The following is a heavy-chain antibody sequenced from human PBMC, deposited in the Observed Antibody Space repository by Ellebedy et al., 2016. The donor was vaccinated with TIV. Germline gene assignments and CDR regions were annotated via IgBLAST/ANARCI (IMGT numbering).Heavy chain of an antibody. CDR3: ATSAAGTDYYYYGMDV. Sequence: GESLKISCKGSGYSFTSYWISWVRQMPGKGLEWMGRIDPSDSYTNYSPSFQGHVTISADKSISTAYLQWSSLKASDTAMYYCATSAAGTDYYYYGMDVWGQGTTVTISS. V-gene: IGHV5-10-1*01. CDR1: GYSFTSYW. D-gene: IGHD6-13*01. J-gene: IGHJ6*02. CDR2: IDPSDSYT.